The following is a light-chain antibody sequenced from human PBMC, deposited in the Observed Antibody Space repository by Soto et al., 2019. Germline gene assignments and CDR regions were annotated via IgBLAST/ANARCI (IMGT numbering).Light chain of an antibody. CDR1: QSLLHITGETF. V-gene: IGKV2D-29*02. CDR2: EVS. CDR3: MQSTQLPPT. J-gene: IGKJ5*01. Sequence: DVVMTQSPLSLPVTPGQPASISCKSSQSLLHITGETFLFWYLQKPGQSPQLLIYEVSTRVSGVPDRFSGSGSRTDFTLEISRVETDDVGIYYCMQSTQLPPTFGQGTRLEIK.